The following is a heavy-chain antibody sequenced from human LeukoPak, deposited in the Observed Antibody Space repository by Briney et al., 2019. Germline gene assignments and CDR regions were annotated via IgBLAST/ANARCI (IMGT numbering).Heavy chain of an antibody. CDR3: VRDGVDYSFEY. CDR1: GFTFSSYS. J-gene: IGHJ4*02. V-gene: IGHV3-53*01. CDR2: IYSGGRT. Sequence: GGSLRLSCAASGFTFSSYSMSWVRQAPGKGLAWVSVIYSGGRTYYADSVKGRFTISRDNSKNTLYLQMNSLRADDTAVYYCVRDGVDYSFEYWGQGTLVTVSS. D-gene: IGHD4-11*01.